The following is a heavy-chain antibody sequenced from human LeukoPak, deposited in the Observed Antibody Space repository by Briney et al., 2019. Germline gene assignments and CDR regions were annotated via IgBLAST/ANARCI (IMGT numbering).Heavy chain of an antibody. V-gene: IGHV1-24*01. CDR3: ATDRPSAHTMMVVVDAFDI. Sequence: ASVKVSCKVSGYTLTELSMRWVRQAPGKGLEWMGGFDPEDGETIYAQKFQGRVTITEDPSTDTAYMELSSLRSEDTAVYYCATDRPSAHTMMVVVDAFDIWGQGTMVTVSS. CDR1: GYTLTELS. J-gene: IGHJ3*02. CDR2: FDPEDGET. D-gene: IGHD3-22*01.